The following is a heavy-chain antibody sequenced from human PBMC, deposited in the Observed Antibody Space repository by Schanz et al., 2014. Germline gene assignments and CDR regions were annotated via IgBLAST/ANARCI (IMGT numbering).Heavy chain of an antibody. CDR3: ARWDQLLQGRDAFDI. J-gene: IGHJ3*02. Sequence: QVHLQQWGAGLLKPSETLSLTCAVYGGSFSGYYWSWIRQPPEKGLEWIGEINHSGSTNYNPSLKSRVTISVDTSKNQFPLNLSSVTAADTAVYYCARWDQLLQGRDAFDIWGQGTLVTVSP. D-gene: IGHD2-2*01. V-gene: IGHV4-34*01. CDR1: GGSFSGYY. CDR2: INHSGST.